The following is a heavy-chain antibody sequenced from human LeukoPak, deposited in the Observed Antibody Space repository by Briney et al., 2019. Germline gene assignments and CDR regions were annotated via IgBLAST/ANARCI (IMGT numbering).Heavy chain of an antibody. CDR3: ARDYDYGDYPGY. CDR2: ISSSGSYT. Sequence: NPGGSLRLSCAASGFTFSDYYMSWIRQAPGKGLEWVSYISSSGSYTNYADSVKGRFTISRDNAKNSLYLQMNSLRAEDTALYYCARDYDYGDYPGYWGQGTLVTVSS. V-gene: IGHV3-11*05. J-gene: IGHJ4*02. CDR1: GFTFSDYY. D-gene: IGHD4-17*01.